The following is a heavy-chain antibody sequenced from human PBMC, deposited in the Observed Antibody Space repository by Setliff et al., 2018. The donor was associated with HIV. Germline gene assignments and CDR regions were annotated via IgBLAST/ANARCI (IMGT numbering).Heavy chain of an antibody. CDR3: ARRTVTTGAFDI. D-gene: IGHD4-17*01. Sequence: SETLSLTCTVSGDSTSSSSYWGWIRQPPGKGLEWIGSIYYSGSTNYNPSLKSRVTIPIDMSKNQFSLNLKSVTAADTAVYYCARRTVTTGAFDIWGQGTMVTVSS. CDR1: GDSTSSSSY. V-gene: IGHV4-39*07. J-gene: IGHJ3*02. CDR2: IYYSGST.